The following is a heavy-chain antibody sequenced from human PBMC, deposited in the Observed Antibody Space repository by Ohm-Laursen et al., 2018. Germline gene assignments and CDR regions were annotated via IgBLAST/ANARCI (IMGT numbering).Heavy chain of an antibody. CDR1: GFTFSSYE. Sequence: GSLRLSCSASGFTFSSYEMNWVRQAPGKGLEWVSYISSSGSTIYYADSVKGRFTISRDNAKNSLYLQMNSLTAEDTAVYYCARDPTFAARPNYLDYWGQGTLVTVSS. V-gene: IGHV3-48*03. J-gene: IGHJ4*02. D-gene: IGHD6-6*01. CDR2: ISSSGSTI. CDR3: ARDPTFAARPNYLDY.